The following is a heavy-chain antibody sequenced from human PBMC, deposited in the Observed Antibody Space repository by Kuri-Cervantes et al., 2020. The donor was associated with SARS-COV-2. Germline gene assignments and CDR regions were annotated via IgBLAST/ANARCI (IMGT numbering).Heavy chain of an antibody. V-gene: IGHV1-18*01. J-gene: IGHJ4*02. D-gene: IGHD3-16*01. CDR1: GYTFSTYG. CDR3: ARGRGIWGGFDY. CDR2: ISAYNGNT. Sequence: ASVKVSCKASGYTFSTYGISWVRQAPGQGLEWMGWISAYNGNTNYAQNLQGRVTMTTDTSTNTAYMELRSLRSEDTAVYYCARGRGIWGGFDYWGQGTLVTVSS.